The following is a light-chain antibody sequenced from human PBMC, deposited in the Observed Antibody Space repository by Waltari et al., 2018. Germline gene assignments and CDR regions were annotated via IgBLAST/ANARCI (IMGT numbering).Light chain of an antibody. J-gene: IGLJ2*01. Sequence: QSVLTHSPSASGTPGPRVTISCSGSSSNTGSNAVTWYRQLPGTAPKLLIFSNDQRPSGVPDRFSGSKSGTSASLAISGLQSEDEADYYCAAWDDSLNGVVFGGGTKLTVL. V-gene: IGLV1-44*01. CDR1: SSNTGSNA. CDR2: SND. CDR3: AAWDDSLNGVV.